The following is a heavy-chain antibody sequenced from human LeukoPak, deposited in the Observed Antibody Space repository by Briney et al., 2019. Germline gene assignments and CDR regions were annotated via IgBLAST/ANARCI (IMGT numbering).Heavy chain of an antibody. CDR2: NNPNTGDT. Sequence: GASVRVSCKASGYTFTGYYMHWVRQAPGQGLEWMGWNNPNTGDTNYAQKFQGRVTMTRDTSITTVYMEISRLTSDDTALFYCAVAPGDYWGQGTLVTVSS. V-gene: IGHV1-2*02. CDR3: AVAPGDY. CDR1: GYTFTGYY. D-gene: IGHD2-21*01. J-gene: IGHJ4*02.